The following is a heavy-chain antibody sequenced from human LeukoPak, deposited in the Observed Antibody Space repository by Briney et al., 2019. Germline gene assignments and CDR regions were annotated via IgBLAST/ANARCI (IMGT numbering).Heavy chain of an antibody. CDR2: ISGTGGST. Sequence: GGSLRLSCAASGFTFSSYAMSWVRQAPGKGLEWVSAISGTGGSTYYADSVKGRFTISRDTSKNTLYLQMSSLRAEDTALYYCAKALGELSFIIDYWGRGTLVTVSS. D-gene: IGHD3-16*02. V-gene: IGHV3-23*01. CDR3: AKALGELSFIIDY. CDR1: GFTFSSYA. J-gene: IGHJ4*02.